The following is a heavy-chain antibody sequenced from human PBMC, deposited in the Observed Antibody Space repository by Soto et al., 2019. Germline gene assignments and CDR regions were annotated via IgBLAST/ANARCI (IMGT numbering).Heavy chain of an antibody. D-gene: IGHD2-2*01. Sequence: PGGSLRLSCAASGFTFSSYGMHWVRQAPGKGLEWVAVIWYDGSNKYYADSVKGRFTISRDNSKNTLYLQMNSLRAEDTAVYYCARDLRREYCSSTSCQHKNFDYWGQGTLVTVSS. CDR3: ARDLRREYCSSTSCQHKNFDY. V-gene: IGHV3-33*01. CDR2: IWYDGSNK. J-gene: IGHJ4*02. CDR1: GFTFSSYG.